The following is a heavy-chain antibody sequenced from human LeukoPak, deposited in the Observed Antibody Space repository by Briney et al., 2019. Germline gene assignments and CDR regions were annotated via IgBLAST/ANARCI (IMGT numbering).Heavy chain of an antibody. Sequence: SETLSLTCAVSGGSISSGGYSWSWVRQPPGKGLGWIGYIYDSGSTYYNPSLQSRVPISVDRSKNQFSLKLRSVTAAETAVYYCARTYDSRYSLAGDKNWFDPWGQGTLVTVSS. V-gene: IGHV4-30-2*01. CDR3: ARTYDSRYSLAGDKNWFDP. J-gene: IGHJ5*02. CDR1: GGSISSGGYS. D-gene: IGHD3-22*01. CDR2: IYDSGST.